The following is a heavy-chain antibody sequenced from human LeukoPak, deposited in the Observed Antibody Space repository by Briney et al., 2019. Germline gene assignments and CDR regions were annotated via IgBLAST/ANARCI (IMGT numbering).Heavy chain of an antibody. CDR2: IIPILGIA. CDR1: GGTFSSYT. V-gene: IGHV1-69*02. CDR3: ARVERYFDWLGFDY. Sequence: SVKVSCKASGGTFSSYTISWVRQAPGQGLEWMGRIIPILGIANYAQKFQGRVTITADKSTSTAYKELSSLRSEDTAVYYCARVERYFDWLGFDYWGQGTLVTVSS. J-gene: IGHJ4*02. D-gene: IGHD3-9*01.